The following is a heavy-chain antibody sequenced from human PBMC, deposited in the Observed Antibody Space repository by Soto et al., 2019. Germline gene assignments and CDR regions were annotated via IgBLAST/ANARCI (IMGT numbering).Heavy chain of an antibody. CDR1: GGSISSGGYY. J-gene: IGHJ5*02. CDR3: AGRVAASHNWFDP. V-gene: IGHV4-31*03. CDR2: IYYSGST. Sequence: QVQLQESGPGLVKPSQTLSLTCTVSGGSISSGGYYWSWISQHPGKGLEWIGYIYYSGSTYYNPSLKNRVTIPVDASKNQFSLKLSSVTAADTAVYYCAGRVAASHNWFDPWGQGSLVTVSS. D-gene: IGHD2-15*01.